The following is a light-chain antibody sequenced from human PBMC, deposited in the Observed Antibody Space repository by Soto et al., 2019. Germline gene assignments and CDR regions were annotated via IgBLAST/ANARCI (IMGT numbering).Light chain of an antibody. CDR3: CSYAGSSTLV. V-gene: IGLV2-23*01. Sequence: QSVQTQPASVSGSPGQSITISCTGTSSDVGSYNLVSWYQQHPGNAPKLMIYEGSKRPSGISNRFSGSKSGNTASLTISGLQAEDESDYYCCSYAGSSTLVFGGGTKLTFL. CDR2: EGS. J-gene: IGLJ2*01. CDR1: SSDVGSYNL.